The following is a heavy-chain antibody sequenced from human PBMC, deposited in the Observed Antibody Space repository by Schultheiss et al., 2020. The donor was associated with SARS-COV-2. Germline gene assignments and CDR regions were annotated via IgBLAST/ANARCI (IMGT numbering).Heavy chain of an antibody. V-gene: IGHV1-24*01. CDR1: GYTLNELS. J-gene: IGHJ4*02. CDR3: ATEVQGFSPGAYYFDY. CDR2: LDPGDGET. D-gene: IGHD1-1*01. Sequence: ASVKVSCKVSGYTLNELSMHWVRQAPGKGLEWMGGLDPGDGETIYAQKFQGRVTMTEDSSTDTAYMELSSLKSEDTAVYYCATEVQGFSPGAYYFDYWGQGTLVTVSS.